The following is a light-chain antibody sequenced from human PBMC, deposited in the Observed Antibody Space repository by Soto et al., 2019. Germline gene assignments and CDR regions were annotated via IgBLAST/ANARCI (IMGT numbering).Light chain of an antibody. J-gene: IGKJ2*02. CDR2: AAS. CDR3: QQSYSTPCT. V-gene: IGKV1-39*01. Sequence: DIQMTQSPSSLSASVGDRVTITCRASQSISSYLNWYQQKPGKAPKLLIYAASSLQSGVPSRFSGSGSGTDFTLTISSLQPEDFATYYCQQSYSTPCTFARGPSWRSN. CDR1: QSISSY.